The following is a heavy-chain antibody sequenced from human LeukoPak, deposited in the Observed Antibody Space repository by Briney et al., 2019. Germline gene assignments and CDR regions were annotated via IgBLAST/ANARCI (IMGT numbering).Heavy chain of an antibody. CDR1: GGSISSGSHH. CDR3: VRHDGRSGGTMGALDS. V-gene: IGHV4-39*01. Sequence: SETLSLTCTVSGGSISSGSHHWGWFRQSPGKGLEWIGSIYYSRTTYYNPPLYSRVTISVVTSKNQFSLQLNSVTAADTAVYYCVRHDGRSGGTMGALDSWGQGSLVTVSS. D-gene: IGHD4-23*01. CDR2: IYYSRTT. J-gene: IGHJ4*02.